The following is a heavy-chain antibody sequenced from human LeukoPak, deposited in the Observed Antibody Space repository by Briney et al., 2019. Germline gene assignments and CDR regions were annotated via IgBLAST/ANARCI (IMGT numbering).Heavy chain of an antibody. CDR1: GYSISSGYY. D-gene: IGHD2-21*02. V-gene: IGHV4-61*01. J-gene: IGHJ6*03. CDR3: ARQLAYCGGDCYPPYYYYYMDV. Sequence: SETLSLTCTVSGYSISSGYYWGWIRQPPGKGLEWIGYIYYSGSTNSNPSLKSRVTISVDTSKNQFSLKLSSVTAADTAVYYCARQLAYCGGDCYPPYYYYYMDVWGKGTTVTVSS. CDR2: IYYSGST.